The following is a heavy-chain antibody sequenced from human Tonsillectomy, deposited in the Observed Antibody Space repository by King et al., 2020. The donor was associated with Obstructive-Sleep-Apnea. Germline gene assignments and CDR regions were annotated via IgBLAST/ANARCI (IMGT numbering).Heavy chain of an antibody. V-gene: IGHV3-30*04. CDR2: ISYDGSDK. D-gene: IGHD1-1*01. J-gene: IGHJ4*02. CDR3: ARDDTTGAGEYFDY. CDR1: GFTFSLYA. Sequence: VQLVESGGGVVQPGRSLRLSCAASGFTFSLYAIHWVRQTPGNGLEWVAVISYDGSDKYYADSVKGRFTMSRDNSKNTVYLQMNSLRAEDTAVYYCARDDTTGAGEYFDYWGQGTLVTVSS.